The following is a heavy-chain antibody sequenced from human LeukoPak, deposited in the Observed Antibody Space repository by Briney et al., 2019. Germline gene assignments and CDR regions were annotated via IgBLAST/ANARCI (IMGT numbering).Heavy chain of an antibody. J-gene: IGHJ3*02. CDR2: TYYSGST. D-gene: IGHD2-8*01. V-gene: IGHV4-59*01. CDR1: GGSISSYY. CDR3: ARDRGVLRVAFDI. Sequence: SETLSLTCTVSGGSISSYYWSWIRQPPGKGLEWIGYTYYSGSTNYNPSLKSRVTISVDTSMNQFSLKLSSVTAADTAVYYCARDRGVLRVAFDIWGQGTMVTVSS.